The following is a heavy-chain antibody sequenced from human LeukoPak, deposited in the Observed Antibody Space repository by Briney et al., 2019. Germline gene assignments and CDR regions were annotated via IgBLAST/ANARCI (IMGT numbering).Heavy chain of an antibody. V-gene: IGHV3-23*01. Sequence: GGSLRLSCAASGFTFSSYAMSWVRQAPGKGLEWVSAISGSGGSTYYADSVKGRFTISGDNSKNTLYLQMNSLRAEDTAVYYCATSPHYYGSGTYYWGQGTLVTVSS. CDR3: ATSPHYYGSGTYY. CDR1: GFTFSSYA. D-gene: IGHD3-10*01. J-gene: IGHJ4*02. CDR2: ISGSGGST.